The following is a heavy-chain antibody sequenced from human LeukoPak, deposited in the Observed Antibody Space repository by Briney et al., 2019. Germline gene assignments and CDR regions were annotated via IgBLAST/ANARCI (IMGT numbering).Heavy chain of an antibody. J-gene: IGHJ4*02. D-gene: IGHD6-13*01. CDR2: IPYDGSNK. CDR3: VRGAYSSSWLNFDY. Sequence: PGGSLRLSCAASGFTFSDSYMTWIRQAPGKGLEWVALIPYDGSNKYYADSVKGRFTVSRDNSKNTLYLQMNSLRAEDTAVYYCVRGAYSSSWLNFDYWGQGTLVTVSS. CDR1: GFTFSDSY. V-gene: IGHV3-30*03.